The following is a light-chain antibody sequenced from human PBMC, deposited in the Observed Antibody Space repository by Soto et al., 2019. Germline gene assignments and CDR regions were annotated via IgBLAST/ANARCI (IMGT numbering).Light chain of an antibody. CDR1: SSNIGSNN. CDR3: ATWDDSLNGWV. Sequence: QSVLTQPPSTSETPGQRVTISCSGSSSNIGSNNVNWYQQLPGTAPKHLIYSNNQRPSGVPDRFSSSKSGTSASLAISGLQSEDEADYYCATWDDSLNGWVFGGGTKLTVI. J-gene: IGLJ3*02. V-gene: IGLV1-44*01. CDR2: SNN.